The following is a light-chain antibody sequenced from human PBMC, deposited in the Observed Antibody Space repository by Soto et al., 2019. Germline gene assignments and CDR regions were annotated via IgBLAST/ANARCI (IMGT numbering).Light chain of an antibody. CDR1: QDINNY. Sequence: DLQMTQSPSSLSASVGDRVTITCRASQDINNYLAWFQQKPGKAPKPLIYAAYTLQSGVPTKFSGSGRGTDFTLTISSLQPEDFATYYCQQYYSYPITFGRGTRLEIK. CDR3: QQYYSYPIT. J-gene: IGKJ5*01. V-gene: IGKV1-16*02. CDR2: AAY.